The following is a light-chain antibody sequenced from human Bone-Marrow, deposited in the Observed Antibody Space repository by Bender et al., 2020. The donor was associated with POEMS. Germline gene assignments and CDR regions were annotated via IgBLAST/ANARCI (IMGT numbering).Light chain of an antibody. CDR3: VAWDASLNGWV. CDR1: DSNIGISY. J-gene: IGLJ3*02. Sequence: QSVLTQPSSASGTPGQRVTISCSGSDSNIGISYVYWYQQLPGTAPKLLIYRNDQRPSGVPDRFSGSKSGTSASLAITGLQSDDEAIYFCVAWDASLNGWVFGGGTKLTVL. V-gene: IGLV1-47*01. CDR2: RND.